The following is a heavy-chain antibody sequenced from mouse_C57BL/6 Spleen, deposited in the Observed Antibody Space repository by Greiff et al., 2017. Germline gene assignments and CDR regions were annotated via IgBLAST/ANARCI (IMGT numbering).Heavy chain of an antibody. D-gene: IGHD1-1*01. V-gene: IGHV1-19*01. J-gene: IGHJ3*01. CDR1: GYTFTDYY. CDR3: ARPHYYGSIYVGFAY. CDR2: INPYNGGT. Sequence: EVQLHQSGPVLVKPGASVKMSCKASGYTFTDYYMNWVKQSHGKSLEWIGVINPYNGGTSYNQKFKGKATLTVDKSSSTAYMELNSLTSEDSAVYYCARPHYYGSIYVGFAYWGQGTLVTVSA.